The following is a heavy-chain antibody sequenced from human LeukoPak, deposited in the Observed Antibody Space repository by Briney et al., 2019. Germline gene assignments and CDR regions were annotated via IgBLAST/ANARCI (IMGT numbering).Heavy chain of an antibody. V-gene: IGHV5-51*01. Sequence: GGSLKISCKGSGYSFTDYWIGWVRQMPGKGLEWMGIIYPGDSDTRYSPSFQGQVTISADKSISTAYLQWSSLKASDTAMYFCARHKGVAGTSPFDYWGQGTLVTVSS. CDR1: GYSFTDYW. J-gene: IGHJ4*02. D-gene: IGHD6-19*01. CDR3: ARHKGVAGTSPFDY. CDR2: IYPGDSDT.